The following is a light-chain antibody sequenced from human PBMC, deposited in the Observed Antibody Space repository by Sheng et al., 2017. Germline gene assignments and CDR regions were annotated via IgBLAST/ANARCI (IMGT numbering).Light chain of an antibody. V-gene: IGKV3-20*01. CDR3: QQYGSSPGLT. Sequence: VLTQSPATLSLSPGDTATLSCRASQTISTYLAWFQQKPGQAPRLLIYGASSRATGIPDRFSGSGSGTDFTLTISRLEPEDFAVYYCQQYGSSPGLTFGGGTKVEIK. J-gene: IGKJ4*01. CDR2: GAS. CDR1: QTISTY.